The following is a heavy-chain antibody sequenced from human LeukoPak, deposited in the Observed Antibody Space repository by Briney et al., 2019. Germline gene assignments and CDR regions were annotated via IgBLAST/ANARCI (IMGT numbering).Heavy chain of an antibody. Sequence: SVTVSCTASGFTFTSSAVQWVRQARGQRLEWIGWIVVGSGNTNYAQKFQERVTITRDMSTSTAYMELSSLRSEDTAVYYCAAYYDSSGYYGYWGQGTLVIVSS. CDR3: AAYYDSSGYYGY. CDR1: GFTFTSSA. J-gene: IGHJ4*02. D-gene: IGHD3-22*01. V-gene: IGHV1-58*01. CDR2: IVVGSGNT.